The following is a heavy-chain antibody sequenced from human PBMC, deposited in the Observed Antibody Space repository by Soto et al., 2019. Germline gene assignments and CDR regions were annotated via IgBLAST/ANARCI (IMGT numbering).Heavy chain of an antibody. J-gene: IGHJ6*02. Sequence: SETLSLTCAVYGGSFSGYYWSWIRQPPGKGLEWIGEINHSGSTNYNPSLKSRVTISVDTSKNQFSLKLSSVTAADTAVYYCARGWYCSGGSCYSRYYYYYYGMDVWGQGTTVTGSS. D-gene: IGHD2-15*01. CDR1: GGSFSGYY. V-gene: IGHV4-34*01. CDR3: ARGWYCSGGSCYSRYYYYYYGMDV. CDR2: INHSGST.